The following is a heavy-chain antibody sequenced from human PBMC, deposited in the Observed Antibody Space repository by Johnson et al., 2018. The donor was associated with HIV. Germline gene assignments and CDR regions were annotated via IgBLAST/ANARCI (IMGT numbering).Heavy chain of an antibody. D-gene: IGHD6-6*01. J-gene: IGHJ3*02. CDR2: IKQDGSEK. CDR1: GFIFSDFF. V-gene: IGHV3-7*02. CDR3: AKVSQQQLGAFDI. Sequence: VQLVESGGGLVQPGGSLRLSCAAYGFIFSDFFMSWVRQAPGKGPEWVANIKQDGSEKYYVDSVKGRFTISRDNAKNSLYLQMNSLRAEDTAVYYCAKVSQQQLGAFDIWGQGTMVTVSS.